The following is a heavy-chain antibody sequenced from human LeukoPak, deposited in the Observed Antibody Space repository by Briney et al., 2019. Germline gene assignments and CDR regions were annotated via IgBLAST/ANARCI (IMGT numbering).Heavy chain of an antibody. CDR3: ARAFGVVTPLDV. J-gene: IGHJ6*02. V-gene: IGHV4-61*08. CDR2: IYYSGST. Sequence: PSETLSLTCTVSGGSISSGGYSWSWIRQPPGKGLEWIGYIYYSGSTNYNPSLKSRVTISVDTSKNQFSLKLSSVTAADTAVYYCARAFGVVTPLDVWGQGTTVTVSS. D-gene: IGHD3-3*01. CDR1: GGSISSGGYS.